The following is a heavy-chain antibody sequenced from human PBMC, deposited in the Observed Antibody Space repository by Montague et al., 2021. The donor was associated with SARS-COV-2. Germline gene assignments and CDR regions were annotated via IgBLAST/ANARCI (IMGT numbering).Heavy chain of an antibody. J-gene: IGHJ4*02. CDR2: ISSSSSYI. D-gene: IGHD6-13*01. Sequence: SRSLSLSASGFPFSSYSMNWVRQAPGKGLEWVSSISSSSSYIYYADPVKGRFTISRDNAKNSLYLQMNSLRAEDTAVYYCARDDFRIAAAVFDYWGQGTLVTVSS. V-gene: IGHV3-21*01. CDR1: GFPFSSYS. CDR3: ARDDFRIAAAVFDY.